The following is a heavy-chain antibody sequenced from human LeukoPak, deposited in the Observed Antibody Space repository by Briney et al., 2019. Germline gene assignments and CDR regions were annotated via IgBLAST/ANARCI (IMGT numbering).Heavy chain of an antibody. J-gene: IGHJ5*02. D-gene: IGHD2-2*01. CDR3: ARQDIVVVPAARIRWFDP. Sequence: SETLSLTCTVSGGSISSSSYYWAWIRQPPGKGLEWIGSIYYSGSTYYNPPLKSRVTISVDTSKNQFSLKLSSVTAADTAVYYCARQDIVVVPAARIRWFDPWGQGTLVTVSS. CDR2: IYYSGST. CDR1: GGSISSSSYY. V-gene: IGHV4-39*01.